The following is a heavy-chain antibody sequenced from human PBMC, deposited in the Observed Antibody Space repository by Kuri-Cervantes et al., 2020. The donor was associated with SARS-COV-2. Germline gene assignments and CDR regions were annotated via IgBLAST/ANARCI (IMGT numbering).Heavy chain of an antibody. D-gene: IGHD4-17*01. V-gene: IGHV1-69*13. CDR3: ARPPEEGAATTWGNDY. Sequence: SVKVSCKASGGTFSSYAISWVRQAPGQGLEWMGGIIPIFGTANYAQKFQGRVTITADESTSTAYMELSSLRSEDTAVYYCARPPEEGAATTWGNDYWGQGTLVTVSS. CDR2: IIPIFGTA. CDR1: GGTFSSYA. J-gene: IGHJ4*02.